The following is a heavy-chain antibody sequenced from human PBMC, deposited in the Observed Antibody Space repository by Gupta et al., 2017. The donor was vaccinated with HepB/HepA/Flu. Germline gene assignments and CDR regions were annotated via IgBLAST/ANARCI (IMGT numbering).Heavy chain of an antibody. V-gene: IGHV3-23*01. CDR3: AKGASAVYFYYYMDV. CDR2: ISGSGAGT. Sequence: EVQLLESGGDLVQPGGSLRLSCAASGCTFSSYAMSWVREAPGKGMEWVSVISGSGAGTYYTDSVKGRFTISRDNSKNTLYLQMNNLRAEYTALYYCAKGASAVYFYYYMDVWGKGATVTVSS. D-gene: IGHD3-3*01. CDR1: GCTFSSYA. J-gene: IGHJ6*03.